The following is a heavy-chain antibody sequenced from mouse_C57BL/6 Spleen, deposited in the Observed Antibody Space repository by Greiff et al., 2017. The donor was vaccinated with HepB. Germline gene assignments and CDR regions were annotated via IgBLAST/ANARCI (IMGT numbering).Heavy chain of an antibody. V-gene: IGHV1-42*01. CDR2: INPSTGGT. CDR3: ASYCNYFDY. CDR1: GYSFTGYY. J-gene: IGHJ2*01. Sequence: VQLQQSGPELVKPGASVKISCKASGYSFTGYYMNWVKQSPEKSLEWIGEINPSTGGTTYNQKFKAKATLTVDKSSSTAYMQLKSLTSEDSAVYYCASYCNYFDYWGQGTTLTVSS. D-gene: IGHD1-1*01.